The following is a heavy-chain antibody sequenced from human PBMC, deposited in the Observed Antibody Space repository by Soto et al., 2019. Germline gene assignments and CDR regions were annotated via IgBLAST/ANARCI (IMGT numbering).Heavy chain of an antibody. CDR2: ISYDGSNK. V-gene: IGHV3-30-3*01. CDR3: ARFEAYSK. CDR1: GFPFSSYA. D-gene: IGHD6-13*01. Sequence: PGGSLRLSCAASGFPFSSYAMHWVRQAPGKGLEWVAVISYDGSNKYYADSVKGRFTISRDNSKNTLYLQMNSLRAEDTAVYYCARFEAYSKWGQGTLVTVS. J-gene: IGHJ4*02.